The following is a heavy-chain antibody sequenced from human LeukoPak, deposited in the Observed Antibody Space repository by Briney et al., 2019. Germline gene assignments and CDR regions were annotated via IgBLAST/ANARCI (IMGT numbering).Heavy chain of an antibody. D-gene: IGHD3-16*02. CDR1: GFTFSSYS. J-gene: IGHJ6*03. CDR3: AREPEEYYDYVWGSYRPRDYYYYMDV. Sequence: PGGSLRLSCAASGFTFSSYSMDWVRQAPGKGLEWVSSISSSSSYIYYADSVKGRFTISRDNAKNSLYLQMNSLRAEDTAVYYCAREPEEYYDYVWGSYRPRDYYYYMDVWGKGTTVTVSS. CDR2: ISSSSSYI. V-gene: IGHV3-21*01.